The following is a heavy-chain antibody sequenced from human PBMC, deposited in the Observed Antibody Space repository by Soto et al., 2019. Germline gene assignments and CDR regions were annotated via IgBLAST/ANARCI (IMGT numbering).Heavy chain of an antibody. Sequence: SETLSLTCTVSGGSISSSDYYWSWIRQPPGKGLEWIGYASYSGTSYYNPSLKSRVTISVDTSKNQFSLKPSSVTAADTAVYYCTRVLSFYGSGSPFDYWGQGTLVTVSS. CDR1: GGSISSSDYY. CDR3: TRVLSFYGSGSPFDY. V-gene: IGHV4-30-4*01. CDR2: ASYSGTS. J-gene: IGHJ4*02. D-gene: IGHD3-10*01.